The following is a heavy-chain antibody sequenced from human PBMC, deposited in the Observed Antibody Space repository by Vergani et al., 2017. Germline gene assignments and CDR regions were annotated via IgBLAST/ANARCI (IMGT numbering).Heavy chain of an antibody. CDR2: LSGSGGST. D-gene: IGHD3-3*01. V-gene: IGHV3-23*01. Sequence: EVQLLESGGGLVQPGGSLRLSCAASGFTFSSYAMSWVRQAPGKGLEWVSALSGSGGSTYYADSVKGRFTISRDNSKNTLYLQMNSLRAEDTAVYYCAKDLSFFRGGTDYWGQGTLVTVSS. CDR1: GFTFSSYA. J-gene: IGHJ4*02. CDR3: AKDLSFFRGGTDY.